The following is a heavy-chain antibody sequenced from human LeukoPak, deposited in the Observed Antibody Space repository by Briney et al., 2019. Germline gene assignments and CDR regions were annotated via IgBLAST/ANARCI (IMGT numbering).Heavy chain of an antibody. CDR2: IYYVGST. CDR1: GDSISPYY. CDR3: ASFGGSYYDY. V-gene: IGHV4-59*01. Sequence: PSETLSLTCTVSGDSISPYYWSWIRQPPGKELEWIGYIYYVGSTRYNPSLQSRLTISVDTSLNQFSLKLSSVTAADTAVYYCASFGGSYYDYWGQGTLVTVSS. D-gene: IGHD1-26*01. J-gene: IGHJ4*02.